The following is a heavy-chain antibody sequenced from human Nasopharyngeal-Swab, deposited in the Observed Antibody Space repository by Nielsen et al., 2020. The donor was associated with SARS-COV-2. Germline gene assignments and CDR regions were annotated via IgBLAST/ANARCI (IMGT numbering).Heavy chain of an antibody. Sequence: GRQMPGEGLAWMGIIYPGDSDTRYSPSFQGQVTISADKSISTAYLQWSSLKASDTAMYYCARHDSINGMDVWGQGTTVTVSS. CDR3: ARHDSINGMDV. CDR2: IYPGDSDT. V-gene: IGHV5-51*01. D-gene: IGHD1-14*01. J-gene: IGHJ6*02.